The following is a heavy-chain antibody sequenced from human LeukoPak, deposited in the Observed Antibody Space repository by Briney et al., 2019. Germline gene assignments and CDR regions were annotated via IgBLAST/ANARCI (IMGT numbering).Heavy chain of an antibody. CDR2: VWFDGTKR. V-gene: IGHV3-33*06. CDR3: AKDSAFNYDSSGYADY. D-gene: IGHD3-22*01. CDR1: GFNFDGYG. Sequence: GRSLRLSCAAPGFNFDGYGMPWVRKTPGKGLEWVAVVWFDGTKRDYAESVKGRFTISRDNSKNTVYLEMNRLRVGDTAIYYCAKDSAFNYDSSGYADYWGQGTLVIVSS. J-gene: IGHJ4*02.